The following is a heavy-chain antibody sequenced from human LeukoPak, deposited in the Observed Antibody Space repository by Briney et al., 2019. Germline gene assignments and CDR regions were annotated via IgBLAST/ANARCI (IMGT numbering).Heavy chain of an antibody. Sequence: GASVKVSCKASGYTFTSYDINWVRQATGQGLEWMGWMNPNSGNTGYAQKFQGRVTMTRNTSISTAYMELSSLRSEDTAVYYCASGGSSGWYYYYYGMDVWGQGTTVTVSS. CDR3: ASGGSSGWYYYYYGMDV. V-gene: IGHV1-8*01. CDR1: GYTFTSYD. D-gene: IGHD6-19*01. CDR2: MNPNSGNT. J-gene: IGHJ6*02.